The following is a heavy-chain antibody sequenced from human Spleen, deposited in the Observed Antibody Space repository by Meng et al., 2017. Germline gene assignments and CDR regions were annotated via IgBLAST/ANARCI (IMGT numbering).Heavy chain of an antibody. J-gene: IGHJ4*02. CDR2: ISWDGGST. V-gene: IGHV3-43*01. CDR1: GFTFDDYT. D-gene: IGHD4-11*01. CDR3: AKDTSSVNYYFDY. Sequence: GESLKISCVASGFTFDDYTMHWVRQAPGKGLEWVSLISWDGGSTYYADSVKGRFTISRDNSKNSLYLQMNSLRTEDTALYYCAKDTSSVNYYFDYWGQGTLVTVSS.